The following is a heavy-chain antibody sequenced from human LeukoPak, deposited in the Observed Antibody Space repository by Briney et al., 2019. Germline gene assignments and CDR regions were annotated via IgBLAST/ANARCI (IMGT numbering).Heavy chain of an antibody. CDR2: IYYSGST. V-gene: IGHV4-61*05. CDR3: ARRHRWDYFDY. Sequence: SETLSLTCTVSGGSISSSSYYWSWIRQPPGKGLEWIGYIYYSGSTNYNPSLKSRVTISVDTSKNQFSLKLSSVTAADTAVYYCARRHRWDYFDYWGQGTLVTVSS. D-gene: IGHD6-13*01. J-gene: IGHJ4*02. CDR1: GGSISSSSYY.